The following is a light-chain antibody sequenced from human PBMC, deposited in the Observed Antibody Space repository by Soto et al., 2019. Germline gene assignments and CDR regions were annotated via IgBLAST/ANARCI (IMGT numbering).Light chain of an antibody. CDR1: SSDIGGYYY. J-gene: IGLJ1*01. CDR3: TSYSSSDSFYV. CDR2: QVT. Sequence: QSALTQPASVSGSPGQSITISCTGTSSDIGGYYYVSWYQHHPGKAPKLLIYQVTNRPSRVSNRFSGSKSGNTASLTISGLQADDEADYYCTSYSSSDSFYVFGTGTKVTV. V-gene: IGLV2-14*01.